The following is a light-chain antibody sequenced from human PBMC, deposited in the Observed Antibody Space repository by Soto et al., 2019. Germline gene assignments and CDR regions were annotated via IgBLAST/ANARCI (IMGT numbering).Light chain of an antibody. Sequence: EIVMTQSPAPLSVSPGERATLSRGASQSVSSNLAWYQQKPGQAPRLLIYGASTRATGIPARFSGSGSGTEFTLTISRLEPEDFAVYYCQQYGSSPKTFGQGTKVDIK. CDR3: QQYGSSPKT. J-gene: IGKJ1*01. CDR1: QSVSSN. CDR2: GAS. V-gene: IGKV3-15*01.